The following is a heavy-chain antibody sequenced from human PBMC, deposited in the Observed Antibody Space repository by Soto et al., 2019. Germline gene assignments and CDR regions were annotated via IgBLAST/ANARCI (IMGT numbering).Heavy chain of an antibody. CDR1: GFTFSTSA. CDR2: ISNSGSST. Sequence: EVQLLESGGGLVQPGGSLRLSCAASGFTFSTSAVSWVRQAPGKGLEWDSTISNSGSSTYYADSVKGRFTISRDNSKNTLYLHMNSLRAEDTALYYCAKRAGRGGYFDYWGQGALGTVSS. J-gene: IGHJ4*02. V-gene: IGHV3-23*01. D-gene: IGHD1-1*01. CDR3: AKRAGRGGYFDY.